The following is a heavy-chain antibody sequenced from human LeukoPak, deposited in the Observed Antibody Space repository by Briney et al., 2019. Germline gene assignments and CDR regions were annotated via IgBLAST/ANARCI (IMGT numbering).Heavy chain of an antibody. J-gene: IGHJ3*02. CDR1: GGSISSSSYY. CDR3: AREGGGYDSSGFGRFAFDI. D-gene: IGHD3-22*01. V-gene: IGHV4-39*07. CDR2: IYYSGST. Sequence: SETLSLTCTVSGGSISSSSYYWGWIRQPPGKGLEWIGSIYYSGSTNYNPSLKSRVTISVDKSKNQFSLKLSSVTAADTAVYYCAREGGGYDSSGFGRFAFDIWGQGTMVTVSS.